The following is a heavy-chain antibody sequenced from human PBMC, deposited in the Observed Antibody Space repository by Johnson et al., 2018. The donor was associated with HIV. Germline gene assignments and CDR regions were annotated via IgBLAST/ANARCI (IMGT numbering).Heavy chain of an antibody. CDR1: GFTFSSYG. CDR3: ARDRNCGGDCDAFDI. J-gene: IGHJ3*02. Sequence: VQLLESGGGVVQPGRSLRLSCAASGFTFSSYGMHWVRQAPGKGLAWVAVISSGGSTYCADSVKGRFTNSRDNRNNSLYLQMNSMRTEDTAVYYCARDRNCGGDCDAFDIWGQGTMVTVSS. V-gene: IGHV3-30*03. D-gene: IGHD2-21*02. CDR2: ISSGGST.